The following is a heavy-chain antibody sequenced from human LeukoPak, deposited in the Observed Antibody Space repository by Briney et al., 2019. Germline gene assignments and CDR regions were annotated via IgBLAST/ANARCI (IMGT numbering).Heavy chain of an antibody. Sequence: PSETLSLTCAVYGGSFSGYYWSWIRQPPGKGLEWIGEINHSGSTNYNPSLKSRVTISVDTSKNQFSLKLSSVTAADTAVYYCARNTPFDYGDYPRLNAFDIWGQGTMVTVSS. D-gene: IGHD4-17*01. J-gene: IGHJ3*02. CDR2: INHSGST. CDR3: ARNTPFDYGDYPRLNAFDI. CDR1: GGSFSGYY. V-gene: IGHV4-34*01.